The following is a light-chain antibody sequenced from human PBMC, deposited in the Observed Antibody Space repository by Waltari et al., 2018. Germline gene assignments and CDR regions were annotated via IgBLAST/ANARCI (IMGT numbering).Light chain of an antibody. Sequence: QSALTQPASASGSPGQSITIPCTATSSDFGDNKYVSWYQQHPGKATKVVIYDVTERPSGVSNRFSGSKPGSTASLTISGLQTEDESGYYCSSRTNSITWVFGGGTKVTVL. J-gene: IGLJ3*02. CDR1: SSDFGDNKY. V-gene: IGLV2-14*03. CDR2: DVT. CDR3: SSRTNSITWV.